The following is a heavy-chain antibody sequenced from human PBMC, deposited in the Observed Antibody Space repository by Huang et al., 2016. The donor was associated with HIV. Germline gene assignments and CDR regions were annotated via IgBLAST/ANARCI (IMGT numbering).Heavy chain of an antibody. CDR1: GGPFRSYS. Sequence: QVQLLQSGAEVKKPGSSVKVSCKASGGPFRSYSIAWVRQAPGQGLEWIASLMSVLDSPNYAQKLQGRVRVTADESTSTVYMELRDLRPDDTAVYFCARGSLEYSVSSSLDYWGQGTHVTVSS. V-gene: IGHV1-69*11. CDR3: ARGSLEYSVSSSLDY. J-gene: IGHJ4*02. D-gene: IGHD4-4*01. CDR2: LMSVLDSP.